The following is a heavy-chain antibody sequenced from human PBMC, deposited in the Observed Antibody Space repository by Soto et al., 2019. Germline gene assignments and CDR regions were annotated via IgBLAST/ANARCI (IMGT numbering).Heavy chain of an antibody. Sequence: GALRLSCSASGFTFSSYAMHWVRQAPGKGLEYVSAISSNGGSTYYADSVKGRFTISRDNSKNTLYLQMSSLRAEDTAVYYCVKGYSSSWYVWFDYWGQGTLVTVSS. J-gene: IGHJ4*02. CDR2: ISSNGGST. CDR1: GFTFSSYA. D-gene: IGHD6-13*01. CDR3: VKGYSSSWYVWFDY. V-gene: IGHV3-64D*06.